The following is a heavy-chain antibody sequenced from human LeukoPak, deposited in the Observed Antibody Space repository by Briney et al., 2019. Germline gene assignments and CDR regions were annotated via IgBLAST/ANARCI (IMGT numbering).Heavy chain of an antibody. D-gene: IGHD1-14*01. CDR1: GGTFSSYA. V-gene: IGHV1-69*05. J-gene: IGHJ6*03. Sequence: GASVKVSCKASGGTFSSYAISWVRQAPGQGLEWMGGIIPIFGTANYAQKFQGRVTITTDESTSTAYMELSSLRSEDTAVYYCARGEPSPYNYYYYMDVWGKGTTVTVSS. CDR2: IIPIFGTA. CDR3: ARGEPSPYNYYYYMDV.